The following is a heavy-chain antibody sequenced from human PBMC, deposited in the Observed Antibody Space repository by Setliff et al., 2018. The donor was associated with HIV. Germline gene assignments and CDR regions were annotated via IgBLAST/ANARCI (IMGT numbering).Heavy chain of an antibody. CDR3: ARGGGFLEWLSPMDV. D-gene: IGHD3-3*01. CDR1: GGSISSGAYY. V-gene: IGHV4-61*08. J-gene: IGHJ6*03. Sequence: PSETLSLTCTVSGGSISSGAYYWSWIRQPPGKGLEWIGYFYYSGSTNYNPSLKSRVTISVDTSKNQFYLKLSSVTAADTAVYYCARGGGFLEWLSPMDVWGRGTTVTVSS. CDR2: FYYSGST.